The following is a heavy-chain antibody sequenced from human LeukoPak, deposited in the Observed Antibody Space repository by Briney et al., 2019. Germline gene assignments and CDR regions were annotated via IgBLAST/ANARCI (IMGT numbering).Heavy chain of an antibody. CDR1: GGSISSYY. V-gene: IGHV4-59*01. D-gene: IGHD3-10*01. J-gene: IGHJ4*02. Sequence: KSSETVSLTCTVSGGSISSYYWGWIRQPPGKGLEWIGYIYYSGSTNYNPSLKSRVTISVDTSKNQFSLKLSSVTAADTAVYYCARDRAYPLYYFDYWGQGTLVTVSS. CDR3: ARDRAYPLYYFDY. CDR2: IYYSGST.